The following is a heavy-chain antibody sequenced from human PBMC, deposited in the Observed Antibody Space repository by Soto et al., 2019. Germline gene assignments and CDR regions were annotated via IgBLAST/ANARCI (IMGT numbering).Heavy chain of an antibody. J-gene: IGHJ5*02. Sequence: SQTLSLTCAISGDSVSTNSATCDWIRPSPSRGLEWLGRTYYRSKWYNDYAVSVKGRITINPDTSNNQLSLQLNSVTPDDTAVYYCARLIGNSWFDPWGQGTLVTVSS. CDR1: GDSVSTNSAT. CDR3: ARLIGNSWFDP. CDR2: TYYRSKWYN. V-gene: IGHV6-1*01. D-gene: IGHD2-8*01.